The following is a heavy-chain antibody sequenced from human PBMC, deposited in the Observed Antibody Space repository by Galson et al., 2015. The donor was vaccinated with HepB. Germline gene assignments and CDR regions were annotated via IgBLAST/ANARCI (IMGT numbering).Heavy chain of an antibody. D-gene: IGHD2-15*01. CDR1: GFAFSSYA. Sequence: SLRLSCAASGFAFSSYAMSWVRQAPGKGLEWVSAISNSGSSTYYADSVKGRFTISRDNSKNTLYLQMNSLRAEDTAVYYCARDLSEAGVALLEYYFDYWGQGTLVTVSS. J-gene: IGHJ4*02. V-gene: IGHV3-23*01. CDR2: ISNSGSST. CDR3: ARDLSEAGVALLEYYFDY.